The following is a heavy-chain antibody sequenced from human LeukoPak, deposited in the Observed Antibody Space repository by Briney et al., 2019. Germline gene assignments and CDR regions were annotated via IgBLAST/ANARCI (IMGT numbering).Heavy chain of an antibody. CDR2: ISWNSGSI. V-gene: IGHV3-9*01. Sequence: PGGSLRLSCAASGFTFDDYAMHWVRQAPGKGLEWVSGISWNSGSIGYADSMKGRFTISRDNAKNSLYLQMNSLRAEDTALYYCAKVTCYDFWSGYPQVSYFDYWGQGTLVTVSS. J-gene: IGHJ4*02. D-gene: IGHD3-3*01. CDR3: AKVTCYDFWSGYPQVSYFDY. CDR1: GFTFDDYA.